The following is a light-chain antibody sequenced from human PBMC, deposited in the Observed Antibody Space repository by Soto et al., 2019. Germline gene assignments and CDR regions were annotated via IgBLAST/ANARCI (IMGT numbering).Light chain of an antibody. CDR3: QQRSNWPPVIT. Sequence: DILLTQSQPTLSLSPGEKATLSCRASQGLTGSLPWYQQKPGQAPRLLIYDASKRATGIPARFSGRGSGTDFTLTISSLEPEDFAVYYCQQRSNWPPVITFGQGTRLEIK. CDR2: DAS. CDR1: QGLTGS. V-gene: IGKV3-11*01. J-gene: IGKJ5*01.